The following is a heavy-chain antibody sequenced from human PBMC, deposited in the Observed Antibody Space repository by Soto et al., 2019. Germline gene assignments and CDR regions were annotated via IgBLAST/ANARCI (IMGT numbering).Heavy chain of an antibody. J-gene: IGHJ4*02. CDR1: GGSISSYY. CDR3: ACGTSGQDDY. V-gene: IGHV4-4*07. D-gene: IGHD1-7*01. Sequence: PSETLSLTCTVSGGSISSYYWSWIRQPPGKGLEWIGRIYASGSPNYNPSLKSRVTVSVDTSKNQFSLRLNSVTAADTAVYYCACGTSGQDDYWGQGTLVT. CDR2: IYASGSP.